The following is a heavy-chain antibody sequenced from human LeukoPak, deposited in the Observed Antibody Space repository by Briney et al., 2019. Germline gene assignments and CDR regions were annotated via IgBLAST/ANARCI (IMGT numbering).Heavy chain of an antibody. D-gene: IGHD6-6*01. J-gene: IGHJ4*02. CDR3: ARTAARRFDY. CDR1: GYTFPSYF. Sequence: AAVKVCCTASGYTFPSYFMHWVRQAPGQGLEWMGIINPTGGSTTYAQKFQGRVTMTRDTSTSTVYMELSSLRSDDTAVYYCARTAARRFDYWGQGTLVTVSS. V-gene: IGHV1-46*01. CDR2: INPTGGST.